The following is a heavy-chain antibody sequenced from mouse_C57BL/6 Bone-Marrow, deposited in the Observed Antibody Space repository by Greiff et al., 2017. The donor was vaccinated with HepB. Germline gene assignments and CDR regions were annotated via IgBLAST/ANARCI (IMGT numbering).Heavy chain of an antibody. Sequence: DVQLVESGGGLVQPGGSLKHSCAASGFTFSDYGMAWVRQAPREGPEWVAFIRNLSYSIYYADTVTGRFTISREKAKNTLYLEMSSLRSEDTAMYDCARQVYPVSFIYAMDYWGQGTSVTVSS. CDR1: GFTFSDYG. CDR2: IRNLSYSI. V-gene: IGHV5-15*01. J-gene: IGHJ4*01. CDR3: ARQVYPVSFIYAMDY. D-gene: IGHD1-1*01.